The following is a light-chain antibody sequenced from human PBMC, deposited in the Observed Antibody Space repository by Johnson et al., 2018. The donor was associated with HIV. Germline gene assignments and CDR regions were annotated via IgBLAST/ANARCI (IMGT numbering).Light chain of an antibody. CDR1: LSPLFPPS. V-gene: IGLV1-51*01. CDR3: GTWDSSLSAGGV. Sequence: SFFPPPPSFSSSPFPPFPLSFSFLLSPLFPPSFSFSPPLPFPFPPLLLSSNNKRPSGIPDRFSGSKSGTSATLGITGLQTGDEADYYGGTWDSSLSAGGVFGTVTKVTVL. CDR2: SNN. J-gene: IGLJ1*01.